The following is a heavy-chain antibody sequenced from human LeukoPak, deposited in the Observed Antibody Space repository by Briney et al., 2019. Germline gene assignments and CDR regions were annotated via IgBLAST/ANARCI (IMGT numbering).Heavy chain of an antibody. Sequence: SETLSLTCTVSGGSISSYYWSWIRQPPGKGLEWIGYIYYSGSTNYNPSLKSRVTISVDTSKNQFSLKLSSVTAADTAVYYCARLPGYSGYVASSFFDYWGQGTLVTVSS. CDR1: GGSISSYY. CDR3: ARLPGYSGYVASSFFDY. D-gene: IGHD5-12*01. J-gene: IGHJ4*02. V-gene: IGHV4-59*08. CDR2: IYYSGST.